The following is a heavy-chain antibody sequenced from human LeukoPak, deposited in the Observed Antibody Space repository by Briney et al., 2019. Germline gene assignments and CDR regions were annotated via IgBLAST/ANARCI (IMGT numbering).Heavy chain of an antibody. V-gene: IGHV4-31*03. CDR1: GGSISSGGYY. D-gene: IGHD2-2*01. Sequence: SQTLSLTRTVSGGSISSGGYYWSWIRQHPGKGLEYIGYIYYSGSTYSNPSLKSRVTISVDTSKNQFSLKVSSVTAADTAVYYCAREGAYCSSTSCRKKAWFDHWGQGTLVIVSS. J-gene: IGHJ5*02. CDR3: AREGAYCSSTSCRKKAWFDH. CDR2: IYYSGST.